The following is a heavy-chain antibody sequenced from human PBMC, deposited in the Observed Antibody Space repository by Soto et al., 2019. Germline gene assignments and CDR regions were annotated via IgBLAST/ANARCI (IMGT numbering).Heavy chain of an antibody. Sequence: SVKVSCKASGGTFSSYTISWVRQAPGQGLEWMGRIIPILGIANYAQKFQGRVTITADKSTSTAYMELSSLRSEDTAVYYCARDPHGYDILTGHFDYWGQGTLVTVS. V-gene: IGHV1-69*04. CDR2: IIPILGIA. CDR3: ARDPHGYDILTGHFDY. CDR1: GGTFSSYT. J-gene: IGHJ4*02. D-gene: IGHD3-9*01.